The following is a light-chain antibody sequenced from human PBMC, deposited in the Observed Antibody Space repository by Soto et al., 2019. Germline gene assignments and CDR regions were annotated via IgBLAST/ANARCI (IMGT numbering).Light chain of an antibody. CDR1: QSVSIY. V-gene: IGKV3-11*01. CDR3: QQRSDWPLT. CDR2: DAS. J-gene: IGKJ4*01. Sequence: EVVLTQSPATLSLSPGERATLSCRASQSVSIYLAWYQQKPGQAPRLLIYDASSRATGFPARFSGSGSGTDFTLTISSLEPEDFAVYYCQQRSDWPLTFGGGTKVEIK.